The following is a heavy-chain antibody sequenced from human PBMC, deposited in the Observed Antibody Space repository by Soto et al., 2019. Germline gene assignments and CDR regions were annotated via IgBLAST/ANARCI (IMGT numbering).Heavy chain of an antibody. CDR3: ARHGGPCKQIYFEY. J-gene: IGHJ4*01. Sequence: QVQLQESGPGLVKPSETLSLTCTVSGDSISNYYWSWIRQSPGKGLEWIAYIQYSGTTNYNPSLKSRVTISLATSKNQFSLQLSSVTAADSAVYYCARHGGPCKQIYFEYWGRGTLVTVSS. V-gene: IGHV4-59*08. CDR2: IQYSGTT. D-gene: IGHD3-16*01. CDR1: GDSISNYY.